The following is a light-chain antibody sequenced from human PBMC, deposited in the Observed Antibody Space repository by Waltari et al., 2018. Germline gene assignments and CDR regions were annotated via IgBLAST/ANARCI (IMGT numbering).Light chain of an antibody. V-gene: IGLV2-23*01. CDR2: EAS. CDR3: SSYAGNCNLVV. Sequence: QCALTQPASVSGSPGQSITLSCPGTRSDVGSYNLFSWYQQHPGKAPKLMIYEASKRPSGVSNRFSGSKSGNTASLTISGLQAEDEADYYCSSYAGNCNLVVFGGGTKLTVL. CDR1: RSDVGSYNL. J-gene: IGLJ2*01.